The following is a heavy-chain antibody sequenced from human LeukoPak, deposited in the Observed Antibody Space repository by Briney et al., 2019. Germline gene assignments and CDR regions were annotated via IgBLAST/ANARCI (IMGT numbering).Heavy chain of an antibody. V-gene: IGHV3-33*08. D-gene: IGHD6-13*01. CDR2: IWYDGSNK. CDR1: GFTFSSYA. Sequence: GGSLRLSCAASGFTFSSYAMHWVRQAPGKGLEWVAVIWYDGSNKYYADSVKGRFTISRDNSNNTLYLQMNGLRAEDTAVYYCARSITAAKDYWGQGTLVTVSS. CDR3: ARSITAAKDY. J-gene: IGHJ4*02.